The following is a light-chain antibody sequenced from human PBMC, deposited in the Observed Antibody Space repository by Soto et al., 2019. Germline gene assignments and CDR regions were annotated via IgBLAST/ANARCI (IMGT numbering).Light chain of an antibody. V-gene: IGLV1-36*01. CDR1: SSNIGAGYP. CDR2: YDG. CDR3: ASWDDSQHALL. J-gene: IGLJ2*01. Sequence: QSVLTQPPSVSGAPGQRVTISCTGSSSNIGAGYPVHWYQQLPGKAPKLLLYYDGVLASGVSDRFSGSRSVSSASLAISGLQSEDEATYYCASWDDSQHALLFGGGTKLTVL.